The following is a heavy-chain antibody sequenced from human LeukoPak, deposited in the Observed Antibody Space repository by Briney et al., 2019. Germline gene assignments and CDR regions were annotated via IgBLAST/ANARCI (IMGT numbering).Heavy chain of an antibody. CDR2: ISSSGSTI. CDR1: GFTFSDYY. D-gene: IGHD3-22*01. V-gene: IGHV3-11*01. Sequence: GGSLRLSCAASGFTFSDYYMSWIRQAPGKGLEWVSYISSSGSTIYYADSVKGRFTISRDSAKNSLYLQMNSLRAEDTAVYYCARATRYYYDSSGTDYWGQGTLVTVSS. CDR3: ARATRYYYDSSGTDY. J-gene: IGHJ4*02.